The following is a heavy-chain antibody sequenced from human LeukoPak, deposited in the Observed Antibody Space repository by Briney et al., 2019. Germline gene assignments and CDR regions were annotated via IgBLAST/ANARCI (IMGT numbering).Heavy chain of an antibody. V-gene: IGHV3-21*01. CDR3: ARSIAAAGLDY. CDR1: GFTFSSYT. CDR2: ISSSSSYI. D-gene: IGHD6-13*01. J-gene: IGHJ4*02. Sequence: RAGGSLRLSCAASGFTFSSYTMNWVHQAPGKGLEWVSSISSSSSYIYYADSVKGRFTMSRDNAKNSLHLQMNSLRAEDTAVYYCARSIAAAGLDYWGQGTLVTVSS.